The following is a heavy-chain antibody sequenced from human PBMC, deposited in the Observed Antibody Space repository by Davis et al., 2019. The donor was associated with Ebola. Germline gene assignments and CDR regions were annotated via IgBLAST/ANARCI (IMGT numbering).Heavy chain of an antibody. CDR2: LGLSADT. CDR3: AKDTSNVWFDV. V-gene: IGHV3-23*01. CDR1: GFVFSNYV. Sequence: GESLKISCAASGFVFSNYVMNWVRRAPGKGLEWVSTLGLSADTYYADSVKGRFTISRDNSKNTLHLQMNSLRVEDTAIYYCAKDTSNVWFDVWGQGTMVTVAS. D-gene: IGHD6-19*01. J-gene: IGHJ3*01.